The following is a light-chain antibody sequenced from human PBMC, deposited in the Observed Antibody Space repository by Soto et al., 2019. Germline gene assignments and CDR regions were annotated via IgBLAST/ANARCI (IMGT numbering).Light chain of an antibody. CDR1: QSVSSN. V-gene: IGKV3-15*01. CDR2: GAS. CDR3: HQYNNGPPLT. Sequence: EVVMTQSPATLSVSPGERATRSCRASQSVSSNLAGYQHKPGQAPRLLIYGASSRDTCIPAGFSGSGSGTEFTLTSSSLRSEDFAVYYCHQYNNGPPLTFGGGPKVEIK. J-gene: IGKJ4*01.